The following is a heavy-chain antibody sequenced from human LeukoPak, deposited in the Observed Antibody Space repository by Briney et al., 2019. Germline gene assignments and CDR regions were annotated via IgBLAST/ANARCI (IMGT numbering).Heavy chain of an antibody. CDR3: ARGLGPTVTYAFDI. Sequence: GGSLRLSCAASGFTFSSYWMHWVRQAPGKGLVWVSRINSDGSSTSYADSVKGRFTISRDNAKNSLYLQMNSLRAEDTALYYCARGLGPTVTYAFDIWGQGTMVTVSS. V-gene: IGHV3-74*01. CDR2: INSDGSST. D-gene: IGHD4-11*01. J-gene: IGHJ3*02. CDR1: GFTFSSYW.